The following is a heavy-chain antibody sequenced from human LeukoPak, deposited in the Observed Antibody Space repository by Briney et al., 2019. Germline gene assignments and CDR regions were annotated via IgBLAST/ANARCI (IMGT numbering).Heavy chain of an antibody. D-gene: IGHD3-22*01. CDR2: IYNSGTT. V-gene: IGHV4-61*02. CDR3: ARRYYYDSSGYFDY. CDR1: GGSISRGSYY. Sequence: PSQTLSLTCVVSGGSISRGSYYWNWIRQPAGKGLEWMGRIYNSGTTNYNPSLESRVTISVDTSKNQFSLKLSSVTAADTAVYYCARRYYYDSSGYFDYWGQGTLVTVSS. J-gene: IGHJ4*02.